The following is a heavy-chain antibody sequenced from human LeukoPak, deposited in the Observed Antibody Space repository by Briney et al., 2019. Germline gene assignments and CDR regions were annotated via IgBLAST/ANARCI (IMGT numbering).Heavy chain of an antibody. Sequence: SVKVSCKASGGTFSSYTISWVRQAPGHGLEWMGRVIPILGIANYAQKFQGRVTITADKSTSTAYMELSSLRSEDTAVYYCALRGSYYGYNWFDPWGQGTLVTVSS. CDR2: VIPILGIA. J-gene: IGHJ5*02. V-gene: IGHV1-69*02. D-gene: IGHD1-26*01. CDR1: GGTFSSYT. CDR3: ALRGSYYGYNWFDP.